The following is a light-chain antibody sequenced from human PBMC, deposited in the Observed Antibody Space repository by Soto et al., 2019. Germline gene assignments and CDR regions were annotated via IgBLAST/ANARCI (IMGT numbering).Light chain of an antibody. V-gene: IGKV1-9*01. J-gene: IGKJ1*01. CDR2: LAS. CDR1: QGIGNY. CDR3: QQLNTYPRT. Sequence: DIQLTQSPSFLSASVGDRVTITCRASQGIGNYLAWYQQKPGKAPKFLICLASTLQSGVPSRFSGSGSETEFTITISNLQTEDFATYSCQQLNTYPRTFGQGTKVDIK.